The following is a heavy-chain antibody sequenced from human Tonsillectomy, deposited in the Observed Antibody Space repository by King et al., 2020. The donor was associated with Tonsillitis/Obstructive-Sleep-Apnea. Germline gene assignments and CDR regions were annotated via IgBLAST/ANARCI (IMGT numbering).Heavy chain of an antibody. Sequence: LQLQESGPGLVKPSETLSLTCTVSGGSISSSSYYWGWIRQPPGKGLEWIGTIYYTGSTYYSPSLKSRVTISVDTSKNQFSLKLSSVTAADTVVYYCARQAGDFDYWGQGTLVTVSS. D-gene: IGHD3-10*01. CDR2: IYYTGST. CDR3: ARQAGDFDY. V-gene: IGHV4-39*01. J-gene: IGHJ4*02. CDR1: GGSISSSSYY.